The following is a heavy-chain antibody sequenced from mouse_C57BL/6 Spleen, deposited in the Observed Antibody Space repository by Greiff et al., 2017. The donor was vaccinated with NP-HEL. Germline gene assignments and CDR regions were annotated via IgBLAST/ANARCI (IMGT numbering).Heavy chain of an antibody. CDR3: ARWDELFLDFDY. CDR2: IYPGDGST. J-gene: IGHJ2*01. D-gene: IGHD4-1*01. CDR1: GYTFTSYD. Sequence: QVQLKQSGPELVKPGASVKLSCKASGYTFTSYDINWVKQRPGQGLEWIGWIYPGDGSTKYNEKFKGKATVTVDTSSSTAYMELHSLTSEDSAVYFCARWDELFLDFDYWGQGTTLTVSS. V-gene: IGHV1-85*01.